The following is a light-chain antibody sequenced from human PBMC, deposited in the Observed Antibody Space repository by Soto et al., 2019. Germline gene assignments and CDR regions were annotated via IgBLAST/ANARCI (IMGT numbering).Light chain of an antibody. CDR3: QTWGTGIGV. Sequence: QPVLTQSPSASASLGASVKLTCTLSRGHSSYAIAWHQQQPEKGPLYLMKLNSDGSHSKGDGIPDGFSGSSSGAERYLTISGLQSEDEADYYCQTWGTGIGVFGGGTKLTVL. CDR1: RGHSSYA. CDR2: LNSDGSH. J-gene: IGLJ3*02. V-gene: IGLV4-69*01.